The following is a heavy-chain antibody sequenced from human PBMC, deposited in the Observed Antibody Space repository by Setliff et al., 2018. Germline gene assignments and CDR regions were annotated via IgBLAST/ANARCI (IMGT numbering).Heavy chain of an antibody. CDR3: ARRSSFWSGYFDY. V-gene: IGHV4-4*02. J-gene: IGHJ4*02. D-gene: IGHD3-3*01. CDR2: INHNGGT. Sequence: SETLSLTCTVSGGSISSSNWWSWIRQPPGRGLEWIGEINHNGGTNYNPSLKSRVTISIHTSKNQFSLNLSSVTAADTAVYYCARRSSFWSGYFDYWGQGTLVTVSS. CDR1: GGSISSSNW.